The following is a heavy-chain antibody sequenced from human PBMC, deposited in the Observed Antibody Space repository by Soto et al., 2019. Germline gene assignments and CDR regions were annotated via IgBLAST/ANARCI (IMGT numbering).Heavy chain of an antibody. Sequence: QVQLQESGPGLVKPSETLSLTCTVSGGAIGSYYWSWIRQSPGKGLEWIGSVYYSDDTNYNPSLKSRVTLSLDRSKNQFSLRLTSVTAADTAVYYCARTDASSWSFFYYGMDVWGQGTTVAVPS. CDR1: GGAIGSYY. V-gene: IGHV4-59*12. D-gene: IGHD6-13*01. CDR2: VYYSDDT. J-gene: IGHJ6*02. CDR3: ARTDASSWSFFYYGMDV.